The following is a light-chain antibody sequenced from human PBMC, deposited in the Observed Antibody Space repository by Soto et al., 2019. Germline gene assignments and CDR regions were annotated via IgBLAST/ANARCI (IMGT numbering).Light chain of an antibody. CDR2: GVS. CDR1: QSVSSTF. Sequence: EIVLTQSPGTLSLSPGERATLSCRASQSVSSTFLAWYQQKPGQAPRLLIYGVSNRATGIPDRFSGSGSGTDFTLTINRLEPEDFALYYCQQYGSSPPTFGQGSKV. V-gene: IGKV3-20*01. J-gene: IGKJ1*01. CDR3: QQYGSSPPT.